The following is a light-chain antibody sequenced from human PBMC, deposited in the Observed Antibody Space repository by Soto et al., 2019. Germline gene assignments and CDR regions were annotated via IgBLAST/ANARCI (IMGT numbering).Light chain of an antibody. V-gene: IGKV3D-15*01. Sequence: VLTQSPVTLSVSPGEAATLSCRASQSVLTTLAWYQQKPGQAPRLLIYGASTRATGTPARFSGNGSGTEFTLTISSLQAEDFAIYYCHQYNNWPPWTFXQGTKVDIK. CDR3: HQYNNWPPWT. CDR2: GAS. J-gene: IGKJ1*01. CDR1: QSVLTT.